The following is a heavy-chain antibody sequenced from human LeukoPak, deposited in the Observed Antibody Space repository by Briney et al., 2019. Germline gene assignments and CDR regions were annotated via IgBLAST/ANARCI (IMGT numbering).Heavy chain of an antibody. CDR3: AREGSSSWYVDY. CDR1: GFTFSSYG. J-gene: IGHJ4*02. V-gene: IGHV3-33*01. D-gene: IGHD6-13*01. Sequence: GGSLRLSCAASGFTFSSYGMHWVRQAPGKGLEWVAVIWYDGSNKYYADSVKGRFTISRDNSKNTLYLQMNSLRAEDTAVYYCAREGSSSWYVDYWGQGTLVTVSP. CDR2: IWYDGSNK.